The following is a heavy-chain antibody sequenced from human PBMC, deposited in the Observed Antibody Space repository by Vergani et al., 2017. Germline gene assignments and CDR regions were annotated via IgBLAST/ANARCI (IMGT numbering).Heavy chain of an antibody. D-gene: IGHD4-17*01. CDR1: GFPFSSYA. Sequence: EVQLLESGGGLVQPGGSLRLSCAASGFPFSSYAMSWVRQAPGKGLEWVSAISGSGGSTYYADSVTGRFTISRDNSKNTLYLQMNSLRAEDTAVYYCAKYRVTNHYYYYNMDVWGEGTTVTVSS. CDR2: ISGSGGST. V-gene: IGHV3-23*01. CDR3: AKYRVTNHYYYYNMDV. J-gene: IGHJ6*03.